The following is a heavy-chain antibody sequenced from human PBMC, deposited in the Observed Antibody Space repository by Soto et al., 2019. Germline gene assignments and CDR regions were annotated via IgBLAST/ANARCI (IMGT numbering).Heavy chain of an antibody. J-gene: IGHJ4*02. V-gene: IGHV1-18*01. CDR3: ARVDDYVWGSFRP. CDR2: ISPYNGKT. Sequence: GASVKVSCKASGYTFTSYAMRWVRQAPGQGLEWMGWISPYNGKTTYAQKVQGRVTMTTDTSTSTAYMELRGLRSDDTAVYYCARVDDYVWGSFRPWGQGTQVTVSS. CDR1: GYTFTSYA. D-gene: IGHD3-16*02.